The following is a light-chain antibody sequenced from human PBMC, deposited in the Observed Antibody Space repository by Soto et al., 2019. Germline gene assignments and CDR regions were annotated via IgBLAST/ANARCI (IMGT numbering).Light chain of an antibody. CDR3: QQYGTSPRT. CDR1: QSFSSSY. V-gene: IGKV3-20*01. J-gene: IGKJ1*01. CDR2: ERS. Sequence: EIVLTQSPCTLSLSPGERSTLSCRASQSFSSSYLAWYQQKPGQAPRLLIYERSSRATGIPDRFSGSGSQTDFTLTISRLEPEDFAVYYCQQYGTSPRTFGQGTKVDIK.